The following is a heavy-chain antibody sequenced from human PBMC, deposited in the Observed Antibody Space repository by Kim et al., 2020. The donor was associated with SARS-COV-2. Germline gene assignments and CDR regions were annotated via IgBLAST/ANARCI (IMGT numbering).Heavy chain of an antibody. J-gene: IGHJ4*02. CDR3: ARDGYYGSGSSFDY. D-gene: IGHD3-10*01. CDR1: GGSFSGYY. V-gene: IGHV4-34*01. CDR2: INHSGST. Sequence: SETLSLTCAVYGGSFSGYYWSWIRQPPGKGLEWIGEINHSGSTNYNPSLKSRVTISVDTSKNQFSLKLSSVTAADTAVYYCARDGYYGSGSSFDYWGQGTLVTVSS.